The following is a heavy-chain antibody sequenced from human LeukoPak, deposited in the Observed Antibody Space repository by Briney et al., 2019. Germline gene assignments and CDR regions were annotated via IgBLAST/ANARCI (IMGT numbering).Heavy chain of an antibody. CDR3: ARSVSIVIAVDY. CDR2: IYPGDSDT. V-gene: IGHV5-51*01. Sequence: GESLNISCEASGYMLTNNWIGWVRQMPGKGLEWMGIIYPGDSDTRYSPSFQGQVTISADKSISTAYLQWSSLKASDTAMYYCARSVSIVIAVDYWGQGALVTVSS. J-gene: IGHJ4*02. D-gene: IGHD1-26*01. CDR1: GYMLTNNW.